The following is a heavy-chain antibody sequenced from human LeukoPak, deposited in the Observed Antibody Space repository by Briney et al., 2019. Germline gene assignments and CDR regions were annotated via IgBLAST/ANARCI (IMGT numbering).Heavy chain of an antibody. CDR2: IKEEGGEK. J-gene: IGHJ5*02. CDR3: AKDRSRIYA. D-gene: IGHD2/OR15-2a*01. Sequence: GGSLRLSCAASGFTFCKSWMTWVRPAPGRGLEWVASIKEEGGEKYYVHSVQGRFTISTDNAQNSLCMHMSSLRAEDTAVYYCAKDRSRIYAWGEGTLVIVSS. V-gene: IGHV3-7*01. CDR1: GFTFCKSW.